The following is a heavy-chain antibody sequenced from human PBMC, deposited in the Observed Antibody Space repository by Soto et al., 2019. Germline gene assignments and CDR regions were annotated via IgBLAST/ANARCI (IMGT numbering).Heavy chain of an antibody. J-gene: IGHJ6*02. D-gene: IGHD1-7*01. CDR1: VFTFNGYA. CDR2: ISGSGFST. V-gene: IGHV3-23*01. CDR3: AAGVLALRRGNYYDYYGMDV. Sequence: GSLRLACPASVFTFNGYAMRWVRQGPGKGLEWVSAISGSGFSTYYADSVKGRFTISRDNSKNTLYLQMNSLRTEDTAIYYCAAGVLALRRGNYYDYYGMDVWGQGTTVTVSS.